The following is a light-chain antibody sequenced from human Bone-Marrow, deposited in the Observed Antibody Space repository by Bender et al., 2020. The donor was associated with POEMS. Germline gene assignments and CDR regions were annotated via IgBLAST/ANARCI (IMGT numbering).Light chain of an antibody. Sequence: QSALTQPASVSGSPGQSITISCSGTTSDVGSYNLFSWYQQHPGKAPKLMIYEDTKRPSGVSNRFSGSKSANTASLTISGLQAEDEADYYCCSYAGNFIWVFGGGTTVTVL. J-gene: IGLJ3*02. CDR1: TSDVGSYNL. CDR3: CSYAGNFIWV. V-gene: IGLV2-23*01. CDR2: EDT.